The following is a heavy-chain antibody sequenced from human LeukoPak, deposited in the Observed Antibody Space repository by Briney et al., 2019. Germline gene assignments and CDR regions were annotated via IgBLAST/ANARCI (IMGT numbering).Heavy chain of an antibody. D-gene: IGHD3-10*01. Sequence: GGSLRLSCAASGFTVSSSYMTWVRQAPGKGLEWVSVIRSGGSTVYADSVKGRFTISRDNSKNTLDLQLNSLRAEDTAVYYCAREGSGRTAYNDGLDVWGQGTMVTVS. J-gene: IGHJ3*01. V-gene: IGHV3-53*01. CDR3: AREGSGRTAYNDGLDV. CDR2: IRSGGST. CDR1: GFTVSSSY.